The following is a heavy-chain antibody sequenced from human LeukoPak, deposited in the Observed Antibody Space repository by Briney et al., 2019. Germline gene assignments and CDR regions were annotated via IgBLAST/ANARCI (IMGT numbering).Heavy chain of an antibody. CDR2: IISKTEAGTT. J-gene: IGHJ4*02. D-gene: IGHD3-22*01. Sequence: GGSLRLSCAASGFTFSHAWMSWVRQAPGKGLEWVGRIISKTEAGTTDYAAPVKGRFTISRDDSRNTLFLQMNSLKTEDTGVYYCVTGIRRGYYGFWGQGTLVTVSS. V-gene: IGHV3-15*01. CDR3: VTGIRRGYYGF. CDR1: GFTFSHAW.